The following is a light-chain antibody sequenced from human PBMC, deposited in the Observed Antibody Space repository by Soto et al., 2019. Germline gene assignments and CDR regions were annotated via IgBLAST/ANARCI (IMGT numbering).Light chain of an antibody. CDR1: QSVNRN. V-gene: IGKV3-15*01. J-gene: IGKJ3*01. Sequence: EMVVTQSPAILSVSPGERVTLSCRASQSVNRNLAWYQQKPGQAPTLLIYGASTRATGIPARFPGSGSGTDFTLTINSLQSEDFAAYYCQEYCHCSLFTFGPGTKVDIK. CDR3: QEYCHCSLFT. CDR2: GAS.